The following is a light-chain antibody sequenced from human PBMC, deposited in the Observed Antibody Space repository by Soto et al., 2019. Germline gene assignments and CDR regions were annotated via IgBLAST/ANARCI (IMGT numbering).Light chain of an antibody. J-gene: IGLJ2*01. CDR2: NND. CDR1: TSNIGRNS. V-gene: IGLV1-44*01. CDR3: EAGDDSLNGVV. Sequence: QSVLTQPPSASGTPGQRVTISCSGTTSNIGRNSVNWYQQLPGTAPKLLIYNNDQRPSGVPDRFSGSKSGTSASLAISGLQSEDEADYYWEAGDDSLNGVVFGGGTKLTVL.